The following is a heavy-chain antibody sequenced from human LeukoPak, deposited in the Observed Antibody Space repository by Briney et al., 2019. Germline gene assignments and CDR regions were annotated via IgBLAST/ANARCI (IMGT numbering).Heavy chain of an antibody. J-gene: IGHJ3*02. CDR1: GYTFTGYY. D-gene: IGHD1-20*01. Sequence: ASVKVSCKASGYTFTGYYMHWVRQAPGQGLEWMGWINPNSGGTNYAQKFQGWVTMTRDTSIGTAYMKLSRLRSDDTAVYYCARGGITGTTRGPTRLNDAFDIWGQGTMVTVSS. CDR2: INPNSGGT. V-gene: IGHV1-2*04. CDR3: ARGGITGTTRGPTRLNDAFDI.